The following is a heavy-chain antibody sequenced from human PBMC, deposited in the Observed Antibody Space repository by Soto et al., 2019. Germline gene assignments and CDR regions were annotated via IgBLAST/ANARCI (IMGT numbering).Heavy chain of an antibody. D-gene: IGHD6-19*01. CDR2: ISAYNGNI. CDR3: ARDRAVGLVDY. Sequence: QVQLVQSGAEVKKPGASVKVSCKASGYTFTIYVISWVRQAPGQGLEWMGWISAYNGNIKHAQQLQRRVTMTTDTSTSTAYMELRSLRSDDTAVYYCARDRAVGLVDYWGQGTMVTVSS. J-gene: IGHJ4*02. CDR1: GYTFTIYV. V-gene: IGHV1-18*01.